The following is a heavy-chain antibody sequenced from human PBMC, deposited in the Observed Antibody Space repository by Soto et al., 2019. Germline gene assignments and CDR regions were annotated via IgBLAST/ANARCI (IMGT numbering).Heavy chain of an antibody. Sequence: QVQLVQSGAEVKRPGSSVKVSCKASGDTFSFYSINWVRQTTGLGLEWMARVNPILSMSNYAQRFQGRVTMTADKSTSTAYMELSGLRSEDSAMYYCATSYGSGYRACDYWGQGALVTVSS. D-gene: IGHD3-10*01. CDR2: VNPILSMS. CDR1: GDTFSFYS. V-gene: IGHV1-69*04. J-gene: IGHJ4*02. CDR3: ATSYGSGYRACDY.